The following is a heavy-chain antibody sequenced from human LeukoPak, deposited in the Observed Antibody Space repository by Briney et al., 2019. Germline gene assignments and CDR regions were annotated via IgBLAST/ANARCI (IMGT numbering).Heavy chain of an antibody. J-gene: IGHJ4*02. Sequence: PSETLSLTCAVYGGSFSGYYRSWIRQPPGKGLEWIGEINHSGSTNYNPSLKSRVTISVDTSKNQFSLKLSSVTAADTAVYYCARGRYSSGYYFGLSRSKFDYWGQGTLVTVSS. CDR2: INHSGST. D-gene: IGHD3-22*01. CDR3: ARGRYSSGYYFGLSRSKFDY. V-gene: IGHV4-34*01. CDR1: GGSFSGYY.